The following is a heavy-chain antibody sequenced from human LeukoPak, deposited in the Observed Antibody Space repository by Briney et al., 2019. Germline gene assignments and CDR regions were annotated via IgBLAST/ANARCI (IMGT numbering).Heavy chain of an antibody. Sequence: SETLSLTCAVYGGSFSGYYWSWIRQPPGKGLEWIGSIYYSGSTYYNPSLKSRVTISVDTSKNQFSLKLSSVTAADTAVYYCARLLLTGYPHGAFDIWGQGTMVTVSS. CDR2: IYYSGST. J-gene: IGHJ3*02. D-gene: IGHD3-9*01. CDR3: ARLLLTGYPHGAFDI. V-gene: IGHV4-34*01. CDR1: GGSFSGYY.